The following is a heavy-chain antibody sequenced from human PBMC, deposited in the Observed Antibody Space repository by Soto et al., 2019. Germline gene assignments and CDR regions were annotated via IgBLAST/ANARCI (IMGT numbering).Heavy chain of an antibody. Sequence: QLQLQESGPGLVKPSETLSLTCTVSGVSISSSSYYWGWIRQPPGKGLEWIGSIYYSGSTYYNPSLKSRVTIAVDTAKSQFSLKLSSVTAADTAVYYCARRFRIAVAGHEYFDLGGRGPLVTVSS. J-gene: IGHJ2*01. CDR2: IYYSGST. CDR3: ARRFRIAVAGHEYFDL. D-gene: IGHD6-19*01. V-gene: IGHV4-39*01. CDR1: GVSISSSSYY.